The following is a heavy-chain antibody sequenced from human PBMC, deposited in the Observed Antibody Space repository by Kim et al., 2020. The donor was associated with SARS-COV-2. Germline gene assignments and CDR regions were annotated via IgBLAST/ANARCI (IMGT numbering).Heavy chain of an antibody. D-gene: IGHD3-22*01. Sequence: SETLSLTCTVSGGSISSSSYYWGWIRQPPGKGLEWIGSIYYSGSTYYNPSLKSRVTISVDTSKNQFSLKLSSVTAADTAVYYCAREPGDYYDSSGYYSSFDYWGHGTLGTLSS. CDR3: AREPGDYYDSSGYYSSFDY. CDR1: GGSISSSSYY. CDR2: IYYSGST. V-gene: IGHV4-39*07. J-gene: IGHJ4*01.